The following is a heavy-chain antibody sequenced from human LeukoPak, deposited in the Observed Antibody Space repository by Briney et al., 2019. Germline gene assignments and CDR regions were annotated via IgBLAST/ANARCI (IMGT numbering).Heavy chain of an antibody. J-gene: IGHJ4*02. D-gene: IGHD2-15*01. CDR3: AKDSPVATR. V-gene: IGHV3-23*01. CDR1: GFTFSSSA. CDR2: ITDSGDGT. Sequence: SGGSLRLSCAASGFTFSSSAMSWVRQAPGKGLEWVSSITDSGDGTYYADSVKGRFTISRDDFKNTLYLQMNSLRAEDTAVYYCAKDSPVATRWGQGTLVTVSS.